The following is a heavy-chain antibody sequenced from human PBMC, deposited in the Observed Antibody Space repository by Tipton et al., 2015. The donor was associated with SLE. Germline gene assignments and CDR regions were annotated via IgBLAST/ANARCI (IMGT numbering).Heavy chain of an antibody. CDR2: IYYSGST. CDR3: ASQPYDLRWRFGGNWFDP. CDR1: GGSISSYY. Sequence: TLSLTCTVSGGSISSYYWSWIRQPPGKGLEWIGYIYYSGSTNYNPSLKSRVTISVDTSKNQFSLKLSSVTAADTAVYYCASQPYDLRWRFGGNWFDPWGQGTLVTVSS. V-gene: IGHV4-59*01. D-gene: IGHD4-23*01. J-gene: IGHJ5*02.